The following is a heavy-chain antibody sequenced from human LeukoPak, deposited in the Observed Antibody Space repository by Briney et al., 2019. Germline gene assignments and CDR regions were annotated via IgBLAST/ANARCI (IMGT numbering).Heavy chain of an antibody. J-gene: IGHJ3*02. CDR1: GFTFNSYT. V-gene: IGHV3-21*01. Sequence: GGSLRLSCAASGFTFNSYTLNWVRQAPGKGLEWVSSIYSSSSYIYYADSVKGRFTISRDNAKNSLYLQMNSLRAEDTAVYYCARDPTSSWETAFDIWGQGTMVTVSS. D-gene: IGHD1-26*01. CDR3: ARDPTSSWETAFDI. CDR2: IYSSSSYI.